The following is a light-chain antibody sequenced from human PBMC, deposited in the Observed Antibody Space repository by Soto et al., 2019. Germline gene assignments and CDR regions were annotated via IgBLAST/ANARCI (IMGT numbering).Light chain of an antibody. CDR1: QSISSY. V-gene: IGKV1-39*01. CDR3: QQSYSTPPFT. J-gene: IGKJ1*01. CDR2: AAS. Sequence: DIQMTQSPSSLSASVGDRVTITCRASQSISSYLNWYQQKPGKAPKLLISAASTLQSGVPSRFSGSGSGTDFTLTISSLQPEDFATYYCQQSYSTPPFTFGQGTKVEIK.